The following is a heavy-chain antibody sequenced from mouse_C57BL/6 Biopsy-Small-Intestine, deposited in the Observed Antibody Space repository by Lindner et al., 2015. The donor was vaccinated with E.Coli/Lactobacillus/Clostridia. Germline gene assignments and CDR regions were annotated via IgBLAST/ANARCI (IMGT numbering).Heavy chain of an antibody. CDR2: INPNSGGT. V-gene: IGHV1-84*02. CDR3: ARGKFGGTSGALDS. CDR1: GYTFTDHY. Sequence: SVKVSCKASGYTFTDHYIHWVRQAPGQGLEWMGRINPNSGGTNYGQKFQGRVTLTRDTPITTAYMELSSLTSDDTAVYYCARGKFGGTSGALDSWGQGTMVTVSS. J-gene: IGHJ3*01. D-gene: IGHD1-1*02.